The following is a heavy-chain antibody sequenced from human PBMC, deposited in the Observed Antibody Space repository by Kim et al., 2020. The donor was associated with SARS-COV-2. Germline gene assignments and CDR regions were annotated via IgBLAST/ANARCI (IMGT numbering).Heavy chain of an antibody. CDR3: ASSVCGGDCFAAYYYGMDV. D-gene: IGHD2-21*02. V-gene: IGHV3-74*01. J-gene: IGHJ6*02. Sequence: RFTISRDNAKNTLYLQMNSLRAEDTAVYYCASSVCGGDCFAAYYYGMDVWGQGTTVTVSS.